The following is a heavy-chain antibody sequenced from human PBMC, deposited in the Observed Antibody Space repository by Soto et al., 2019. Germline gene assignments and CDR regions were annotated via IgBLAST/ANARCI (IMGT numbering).Heavy chain of an antibody. CDR1: GGSFSGYY. V-gene: IGHV4-34*01. CDR3: ASFAHHLKLTKAGYGTDV. J-gene: IGHJ6*02. Sequence: PTETLSLTCAVYGGSFSGYYWSWIRQPPGKGLEWIGEINHSGSTNYNPSLKSRVTISVDTSKNQFSLKLSSVTAADTAVYYCASFAHHLKLTKAGYGTDVPCQAT. CDR2: INHSGST.